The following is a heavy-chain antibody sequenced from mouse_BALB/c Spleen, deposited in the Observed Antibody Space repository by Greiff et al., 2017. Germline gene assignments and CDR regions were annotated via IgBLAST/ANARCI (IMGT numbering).Heavy chain of an antibody. Sequence: VQLQQSGAELVKPGASVKLSCTASGFNIKDTYMHWVKQRPEQGLEWIGRIDPANGNTKYDPKFQGKATITADTSSNTAYLQLSSLTSEDTAVYYCARDGYDEGYYAMDYWGQGTSVTVSS. CDR1: GFNIKDTY. D-gene: IGHD2-2*01. CDR3: ARDGYDEGYYAMDY. V-gene: IGHV14-3*02. J-gene: IGHJ4*01. CDR2: IDPANGNT.